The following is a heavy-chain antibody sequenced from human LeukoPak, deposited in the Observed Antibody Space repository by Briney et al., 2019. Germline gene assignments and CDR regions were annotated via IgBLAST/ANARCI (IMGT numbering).Heavy chain of an antibody. D-gene: IGHD2-2*01. J-gene: IGHJ4*02. CDR3: AKLYQLLFFDY. Sequence: GGSLRLSCADSGFTFSSYAMRWVRQAPGKGLEWVSAISGSGGSTYYADSVKGRFTISRDNSKNTLYLQMNSLRAEDTAVYYCAKLYQLLFFDYWGQGTLVTVSS. CDR2: ISGSGGST. CDR1: GFTFSSYA. V-gene: IGHV3-23*01.